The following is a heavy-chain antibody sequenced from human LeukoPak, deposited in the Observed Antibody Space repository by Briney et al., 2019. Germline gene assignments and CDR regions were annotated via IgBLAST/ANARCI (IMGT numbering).Heavy chain of an antibody. CDR2: ISSSSSYI. Sequence: GGSLRLSCAASGFTFSSYSMNWVRQAPGKGLEWVSSISSSSSYIYYADSVKGRFTISRDNAKNSLYLQMNSLRAEDTAVYYCARARLVATTEPFDYWGQGTLVSVSS. V-gene: IGHV3-21*01. D-gene: IGHD5-12*01. CDR3: ARARLVATTEPFDY. CDR1: GFTFSSYS. J-gene: IGHJ4*02.